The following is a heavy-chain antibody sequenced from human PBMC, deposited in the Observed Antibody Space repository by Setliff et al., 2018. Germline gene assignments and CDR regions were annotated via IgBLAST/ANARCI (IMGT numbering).Heavy chain of an antibody. CDR3: ARASKGLYCGSDCFYTFDS. J-gene: IGHJ4*02. CDR1: GFTFSTYA. D-gene: IGHD2-21*02. V-gene: IGHV3-7*01. Sequence: PGESLKISCAASGFTFSTYAMSWVRQAPGKGLEWVANINQDGSETYYVDSLKGRFSVSRDNGKNSLYLQMNSLRAEDTAVYYCARASKGLYCGSDCFYTFDSWGPGTLVTVSS. CDR2: INQDGSET.